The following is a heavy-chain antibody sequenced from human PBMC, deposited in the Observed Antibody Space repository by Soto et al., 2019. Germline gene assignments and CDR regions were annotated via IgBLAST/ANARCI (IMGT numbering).Heavy chain of an antibody. V-gene: IGHV2-5*02. CDR1: GFSITTDGVG. CDR3: GHSGRDEGCSGGSCYYTDV. Sequence: QITLKESGPTLMKPGQTLTLTCTFSGFSITTDGVGVGCMRQSPGKALEGLARTYWDGDKGYTPSLKSRLTITKDTSKTQVVLMMSNMDPVDTGKYYWGHSGRDEGCSGGSCYYTDVWGKGTTVTVSS. D-gene: IGHD2-15*01. CDR2: TYWDGDK. J-gene: IGHJ6*03.